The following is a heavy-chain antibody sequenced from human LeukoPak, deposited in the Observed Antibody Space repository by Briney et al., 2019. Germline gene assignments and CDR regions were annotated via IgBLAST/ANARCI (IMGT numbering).Heavy chain of an antibody. CDR3: SRHVNTFDY. CDR1: GASISSSSDY. CDR2: IFYTGNT. Sequence: SETLSLTCTVSGASISSSSDYWGWIRQPPGKGLEWIGSIFYTGNTYYNPSLRSRVTMSVDTSKNHFSLNLSSVTAADMAVYYCSRHVNTFDYWGQGALVTVSS. J-gene: IGHJ4*02. V-gene: IGHV4-39*01.